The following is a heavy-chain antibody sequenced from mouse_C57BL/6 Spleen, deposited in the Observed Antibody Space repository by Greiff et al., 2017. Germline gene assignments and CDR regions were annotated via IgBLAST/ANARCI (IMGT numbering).Heavy chain of an antibody. V-gene: IGHV3-6*01. CDR2: ISYDGSN. J-gene: IGHJ4*01. CDR1: GYSITSGYY. CDR3: ARVEGDYYAMDY. Sequence: EVQRVESGPGLVKPSQSLSLTCSVTGYSITSGYYWNWIRQFPGNKLEWMGYISYDGSNNYNPSLKNRISITRDTSKNQFFLKLNSVTTEDTATYYCARVEGDYYAMDYWGQGTSVTVSS.